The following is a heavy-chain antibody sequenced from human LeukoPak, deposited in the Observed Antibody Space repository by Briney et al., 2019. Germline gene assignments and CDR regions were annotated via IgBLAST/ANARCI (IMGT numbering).Heavy chain of an antibody. CDR1: GFTFSSYD. CDR3: ARDAAAGKTLDYYYGMDV. CDR2: IGTAGDT. V-gene: IGHV3-13*01. Sequence: GGSLRLSCAASGFTFSSYDMHWVRQATGKGLEWVSAIGTAGDTYYPGSVKGRFTISRENAKNSLYLQMNSLRAEDTAVYYCARDAAAGKTLDYYYGMDVWGQGTTVTVSS. J-gene: IGHJ6*02. D-gene: IGHD6-13*01.